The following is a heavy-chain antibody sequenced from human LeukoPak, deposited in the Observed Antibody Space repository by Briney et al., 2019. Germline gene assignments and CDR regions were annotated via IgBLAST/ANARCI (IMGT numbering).Heavy chain of an antibody. D-gene: IGHD1-7*01. Sequence: GGSLRLSCAASGFTFSNYSMNWVRQAPGKGLEWVSSISSSSSYIYYADSVKGRFTISRDNAKNSLYLQMNSLRAEDTAVYYCAKRRGLELLYYYYMDVWGKGTTVTVSS. CDR2: ISSSSSYI. J-gene: IGHJ6*03. CDR1: GFTFSNYS. CDR3: AKRRGLELLYYYYMDV. V-gene: IGHV3-21*04.